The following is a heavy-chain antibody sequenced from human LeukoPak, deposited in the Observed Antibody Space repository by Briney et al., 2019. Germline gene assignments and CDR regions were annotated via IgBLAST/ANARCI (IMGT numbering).Heavy chain of an antibody. CDR3: ARAPPKYNWFDP. Sequence: SETLSLTCTVPGGSISSYYWSWIRQPPGKGLEWIGYIYYSGSTNYNPSLKSRVTISVDTSKNQFSLKLSSVTAADTAVYYCARAPPKYNWFDPWGQGTLVTVSS. J-gene: IGHJ5*02. CDR1: GGSISSYY. CDR2: IYYSGST. V-gene: IGHV4-59*01.